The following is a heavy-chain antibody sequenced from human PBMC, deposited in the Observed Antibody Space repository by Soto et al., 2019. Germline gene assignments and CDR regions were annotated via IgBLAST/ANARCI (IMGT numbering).Heavy chain of an antibody. Sequence: QVQLVQSGAEVKKPGSSVKVSCKASGYTFISYGISWVRQAPGQGLEWMGWISAYNDYTNYAQKLQGRVTMTTDTSTRIAYLELRSLSSDDTAVYYCAREGYYSGSGGYSPPRYYGMDVWGQGTTVTVSS. CDR1: GYTFISYG. J-gene: IGHJ6*02. CDR2: ISAYNDYT. CDR3: AREGYYSGSGGYSPPRYYGMDV. D-gene: IGHD3-10*01. V-gene: IGHV1-18*01.